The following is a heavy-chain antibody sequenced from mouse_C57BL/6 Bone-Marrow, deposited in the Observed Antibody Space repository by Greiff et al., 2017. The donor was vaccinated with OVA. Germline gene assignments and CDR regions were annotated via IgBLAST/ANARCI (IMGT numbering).Heavy chain of an antibody. CDR2: IDPSDSYT. J-gene: IGHJ2*01. V-gene: IGHV1-69*01. CDR1: GYTFTSYW. CDR3: ASSNWDVDY. Sequence: VQLQQPGAELVMPGASVKLSCKASGYTFTSYWMHWVKQRPGQGLEWIGEIDPSDSYTNYNQKFKGKSPLTVDKSSSTAYMQLSSLTSEDSAVYYCASSNWDVDYWGQGTTLTVSS. D-gene: IGHD4-1*01.